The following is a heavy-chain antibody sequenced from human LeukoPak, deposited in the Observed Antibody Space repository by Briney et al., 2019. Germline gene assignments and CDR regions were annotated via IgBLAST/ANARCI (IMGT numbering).Heavy chain of an antibody. D-gene: IGHD6-19*01. CDR3: AIDQPVAGVSNFDS. CDR2: INPNTGNP. V-gene: IGHV7-4-1*02. Sequence: ASVKVSCKASGYTFTRYAMNWLRQAPGQGLEWMGWINPNTGNPTYAQAFTGRFVFSLDTSVSTAYLQISSLNTEDTAVYYCAIDQPVAGVSNFDSWGQGALVTVSS. CDR1: GYTFTRYA. J-gene: IGHJ4*02.